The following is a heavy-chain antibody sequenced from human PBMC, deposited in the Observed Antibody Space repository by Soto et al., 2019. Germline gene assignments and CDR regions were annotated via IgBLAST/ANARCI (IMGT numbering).Heavy chain of an antibody. CDR1: GYSFAGYW. V-gene: IGHV5-10-1*01. D-gene: IGHD3-22*01. J-gene: IGHJ4*02. CDR3: ARQIYDSDTGPNFQYYFDS. CDR2: IDPSDSQT. Sequence: GESLKISCKGSGYSFAGYWTTWVRQKPGKGLEWMGRIDPSDSQTYYSPSFRGRVTISATKSITTVFLQWSSLRASNTAMYYCARQIYDSDTGPNFQYYFDSWGQGTPVTVS.